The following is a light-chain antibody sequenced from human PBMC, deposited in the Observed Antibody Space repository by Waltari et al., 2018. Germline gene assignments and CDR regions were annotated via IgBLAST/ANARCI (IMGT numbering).Light chain of an antibody. CDR2: GNS. J-gene: IGLJ2*01. Sequence: QSVLTPPPSVSGAPRHRVTFSSTGGISNTGAGCYVQLDQQLPRSAPKLVIYGNSNRPSGVPDRFSGSKSGTSASLAITGLKAEDEAYYYCQSYDSSLSGSLFGGGTKLTVL. CDR3: QSYDSSLSGSL. V-gene: IGLV1-40*01. CDR1: ISNTGAGCY.